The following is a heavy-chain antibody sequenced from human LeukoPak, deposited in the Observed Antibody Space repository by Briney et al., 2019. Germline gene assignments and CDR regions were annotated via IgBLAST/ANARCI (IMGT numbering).Heavy chain of an antibody. CDR1: GFTFSSYG. J-gene: IGHJ4*02. V-gene: IGHV3-7*03. CDR3: ARLREIPVFGVVTKSTSYFDY. CDR2: IKRDRSEK. Sequence: GGSLRLSCAASGFTFSSYGMHWVRQAPGKGLELVANIKRDRSEKYYVDSVKGRFTISRDNAKNSLYLQMNSLRAEDTAVYYCARLREIPVFGVVTKSTSYFDYWGQGTLVTVSS. D-gene: IGHD3-3*01.